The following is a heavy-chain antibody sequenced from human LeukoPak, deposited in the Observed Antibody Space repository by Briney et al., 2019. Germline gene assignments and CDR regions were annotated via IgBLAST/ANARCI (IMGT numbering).Heavy chain of an antibody. V-gene: IGHV3-30*18. CDR1: GFTFSSYV. Sequence: RXLRLSCAASGFTFSSYVMHWVRQAPGKGLEWVAVISYDGSKKFYADSVKGRFTISRDNSKNTLYLQMNSLRVEDTAVYYCAKAWTYWGQGTLVTVSS. J-gene: IGHJ4*02. CDR3: AKAWTY. D-gene: IGHD1-1*01. CDR2: ISYDGSKK.